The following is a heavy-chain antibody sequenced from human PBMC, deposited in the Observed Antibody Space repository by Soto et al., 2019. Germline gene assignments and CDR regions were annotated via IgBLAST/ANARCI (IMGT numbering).Heavy chain of an antibody. Sequence: SETLSLTCTVSGGSISSGDYYWSWIRQPPGKGLEWIGYIYYSGSTYYNSSLKSRVTISVDTSKNQFSLKLSSVTAADTAVYYCARVSEYSSGWFDYWGQGTLVTVSS. D-gene: IGHD6-19*01. CDR3: ARVSEYSSGWFDY. V-gene: IGHV4-30-4*01. CDR2: IYYSGST. CDR1: GGSISSGDYY. J-gene: IGHJ4*02.